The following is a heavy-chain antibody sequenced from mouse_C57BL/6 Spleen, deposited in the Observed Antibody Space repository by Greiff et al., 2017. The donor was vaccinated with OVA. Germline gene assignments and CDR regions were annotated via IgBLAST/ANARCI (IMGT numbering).Heavy chain of an antibody. CDR1: GYAFSSSW. CDR3: AREAGGAMDY. D-gene: IGHD3-2*02. Sequence: VQRVESGPELVKPGASVKISCKASGYAFSSSWMNWVKQRPGKGLEWIGRIYPGDGDTNYNGKFKGKATLTADKSSSTAYMQLSSLTSEDSAVYFCAREAGGAMDYWGQGTSVTVSS. CDR2: IYPGDGDT. V-gene: IGHV1-82*01. J-gene: IGHJ4*01.